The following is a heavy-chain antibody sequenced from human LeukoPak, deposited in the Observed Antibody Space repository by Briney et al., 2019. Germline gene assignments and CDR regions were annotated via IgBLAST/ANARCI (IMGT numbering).Heavy chain of an antibody. V-gene: IGHV1-2*02. CDR3: ARVPDSGPHDY. D-gene: IGHD2-15*01. CDR1: GYTFTGYY. Sequence: EASVKVSCKASGYTFTGYYMHWVRQAPGQGLEWMGWINPNSGGTNYAQKFQGRVTMTRDTSISTAYMELGRLRSDDTAVYYCARVPDSGPHDYWGQGTLVTVSS. CDR2: INPNSGGT. J-gene: IGHJ4*02.